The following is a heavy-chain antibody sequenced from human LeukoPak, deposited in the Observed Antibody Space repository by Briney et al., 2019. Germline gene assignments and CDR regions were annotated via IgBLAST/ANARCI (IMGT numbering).Heavy chain of an antibody. D-gene: IGHD3-10*01. CDR3: ASLNYYGSGNENWFDP. V-gene: IGHV4-4*02. CDR2: IYHTGST. J-gene: IGHJ5*02. Sequence: KASETLSLTCAVSGGSISSSNWWSWVRQPPGKGLEWTGKIYHTGSTNYNPSLRSRVTISVDKSKNQFSLKLSSVTAADTAVYYCASLNYYGSGNENWFDPWGQGTLVT. CDR1: GGSISSSNW.